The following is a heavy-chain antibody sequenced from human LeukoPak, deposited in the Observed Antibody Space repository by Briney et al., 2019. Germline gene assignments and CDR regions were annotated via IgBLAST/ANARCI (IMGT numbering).Heavy chain of an antibody. CDR2: IYYSGST. V-gene: IGHV4-39*01. J-gene: IGHJ4*02. CDR3: ARSVGGGAFDY. CDR1: GGSISSSSYY. Sequence: TLSLTCTVSGGSISSSSYYWGWIRQPPGKGLEWIGSIYYSGSTYYNPSLKSRVTISVDTSKNQFSLKLSSVTAADTAVYYCARSVGGGAFDYWGQGTLVTVSS. D-gene: IGHD3-16*01.